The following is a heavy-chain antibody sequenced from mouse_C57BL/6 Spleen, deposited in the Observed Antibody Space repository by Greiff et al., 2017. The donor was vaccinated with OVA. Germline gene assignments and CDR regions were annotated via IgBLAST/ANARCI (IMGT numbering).Heavy chain of an antibody. CDR1: GYTFTDYY. J-gene: IGHJ4*01. CDR3: ARSYGSSYVYYAMDY. V-gene: IGHV1-26*01. CDR2: INPNNGGT. Sequence: VQLQQSGPELVKPGASVKISCKASGYTFTDYYMNWLKQSHGKSLEWIGDINPNNGGTSYNQKLKGKATLTVDKSSSTAYMELRSLTSEDSAVYYCARSYGSSYVYYAMDYWGQGTSVTVSS. D-gene: IGHD1-1*01.